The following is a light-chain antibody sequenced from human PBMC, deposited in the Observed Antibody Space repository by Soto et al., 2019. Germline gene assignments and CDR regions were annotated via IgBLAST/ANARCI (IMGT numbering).Light chain of an antibody. V-gene: IGKV3-20*01. CDR3: QQYGSSSWT. CDR2: GTS. J-gene: IGKJ1*01. CDR1: QSVSSSY. Sequence: EIVLTQSPGTLSLSPGERATLSCRASQSVSSSYLAWYQQKPGQAPRLLIYGTSSRATAIPDRFSGSGSGTDITITISRLEPEDFAVYYCQQYGSSSWTFGQGTKV.